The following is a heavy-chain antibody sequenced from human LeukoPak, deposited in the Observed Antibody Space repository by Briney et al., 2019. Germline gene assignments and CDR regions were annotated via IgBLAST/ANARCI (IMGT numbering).Heavy chain of an antibody. Sequence: GGSLRLSCAASGFTFSSYGMHWVRQAPGKGLEWVAVIWYDGSNKYYADSVKGRFTISRDNSKNTLYLQMNSLRAEDTAVYYCASLSSMNPGFDYWGQGTLVTVSS. V-gene: IGHV3-33*01. J-gene: IGHJ4*02. CDR3: ASLSSMNPGFDY. D-gene: IGHD2/OR15-2a*01. CDR1: GFTFSSYG. CDR2: IWYDGSNK.